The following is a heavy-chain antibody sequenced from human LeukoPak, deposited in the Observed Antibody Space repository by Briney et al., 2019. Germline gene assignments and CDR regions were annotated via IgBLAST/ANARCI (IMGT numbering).Heavy chain of an antibody. J-gene: IGHJ6*03. CDR2: IKQDGSEK. V-gene: IGHV3-7*01. Sequence: GGSLRLSCAASGFTFSSYWMSWVRQAPGKGLEWVANIKQDGSEKYYVDSVKGRFTISRDNAKNSLYLQMNSLRAEDTAVYYCARVGVPAAIGYYYYYYMDVWGKGTTVTASS. D-gene: IGHD2-2*02. CDR1: GFTFSSYW. CDR3: ARVGVPAAIGYYYYYYMDV.